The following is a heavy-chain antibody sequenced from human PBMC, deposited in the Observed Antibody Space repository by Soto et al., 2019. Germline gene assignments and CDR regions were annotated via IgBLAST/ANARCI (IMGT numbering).Heavy chain of an antibody. CDR2: INPNSGGI. Sequence: ASVKVSCKASGYTFTGYYMHWVRQAPGQGLEWMGWINPNSGGINYAQKFQGWVTMTRDTSISTAYMELSRLRSDDTAVYYCARVGCSGGSCLYFAFWGQRTLVIVSS. CDR1: GYTFTGYY. CDR3: ARVGCSGGSCLYFAF. J-gene: IGHJ4*01. V-gene: IGHV1-2*04. D-gene: IGHD2-15*01.